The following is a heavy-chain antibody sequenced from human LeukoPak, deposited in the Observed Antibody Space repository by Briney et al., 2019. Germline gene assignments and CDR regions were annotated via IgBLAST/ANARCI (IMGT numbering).Heavy chain of an antibody. D-gene: IGHD2-8*02. J-gene: IGHJ3*02. CDR3: TLARGTAFPDAFDI. V-gene: IGHV3-49*03. CDR1: GFTFGDYA. CDR2: IRSKAYGGTT. Sequence: PGRSLRLSCTASGFTFGDYAMSWFRQAPGKGLEWVGFIRSKAYGGTTEYAASVKGRFTISRDDSKSIAYLQMNSLKTEDTAVYYCTLARGTAFPDAFDIWGQGTMVTVSS.